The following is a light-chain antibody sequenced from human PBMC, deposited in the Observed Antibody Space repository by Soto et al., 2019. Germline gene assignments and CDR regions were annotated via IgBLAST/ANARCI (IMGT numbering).Light chain of an antibody. J-gene: IGLJ2*01. V-gene: IGLV4-69*01. CDR2: LNSDGSH. CDR1: SGHSSDA. CDR3: QTWGTGIVV. Sequence: QLVLTQSPSASASLGASVKLTCTLSSGHSSDAIAWHQQQPEKGPRFLMNLNSDGSHTEGDGIPDRFSGSSSGAERYLTISSLQSEDEADYYCQTWGTGIVVFGGGTKVTVL.